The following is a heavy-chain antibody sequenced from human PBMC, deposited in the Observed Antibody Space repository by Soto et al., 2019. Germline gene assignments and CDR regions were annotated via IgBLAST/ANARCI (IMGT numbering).Heavy chain of an antibody. CDR2: IYYSGST. J-gene: IGHJ4*02. Sequence: SETLSLTCTVSGDSISSYYWSCIRQPPGKELEGIGYIYYSGSTNYNPSLKSRVTISADTSKNQFSLKLRSVTAADTAVYYCARGAIAAQAFESWGQGTMVAVSS. CDR3: ARGAIAAQAFES. V-gene: IGHV4-59*13. CDR1: GDSISSYY. D-gene: IGHD6-13*01.